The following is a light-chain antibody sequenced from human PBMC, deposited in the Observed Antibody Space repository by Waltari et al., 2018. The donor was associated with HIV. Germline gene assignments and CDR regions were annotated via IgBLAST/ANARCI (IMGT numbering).Light chain of an antibody. V-gene: IGLV1-40*01. CDR2: DNT. CDR3: QSYPASLTVSLI. Sequence: QSVLTQPPSVSGAPGQRVPIPCTGNSSNIGAGYDVHWYQQLPGKAPKLLISDNTKLPSGVPDRVSGSNSGTAASLAITGLRAEDEADYYCQSYPASLTVSLIFGGGTRLTVL. J-gene: IGLJ2*01. CDR1: SSNIGAGYD.